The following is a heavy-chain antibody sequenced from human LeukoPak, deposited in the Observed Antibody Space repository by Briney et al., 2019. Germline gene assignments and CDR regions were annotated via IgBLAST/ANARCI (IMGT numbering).Heavy chain of an antibody. D-gene: IGHD4-17*01. CDR3: ARDNQGNGDYHRYDWFDP. CDR1: GGSISSYY. V-gene: IGHV4-4*07. CDR2: IYTSGST. Sequence: SETLSLTCTVSGGSISSYYWSWIRQPAGKGLEWIGRIYTSGSTNYNPSLKSRVTISVDTSKNQFSLKLSSVTAADTAVYYCARDNQGNGDYHRYDWFDPWGQGTLVTVSS. J-gene: IGHJ5*02.